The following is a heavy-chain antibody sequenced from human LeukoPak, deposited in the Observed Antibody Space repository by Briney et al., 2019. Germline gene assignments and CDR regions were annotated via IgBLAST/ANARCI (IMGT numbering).Heavy chain of an antibody. V-gene: IGHV3-30-3*01. J-gene: IGHJ6*02. CDR3: ARELLRYRYGMDV. D-gene: IGHD3-9*01. CDR1: GFTFSSYA. CDR2: ISYDGSNK. Sequence: PGGTLRLSCAASGFTFSSYAMHWVRQAPGKGLEWVAVISYDGSNKYYADSVKGRFTISRDNAKNSLYLQMNSLRAEDTAVYYCARELLRYRYGMDVWGQGTTVTVSS.